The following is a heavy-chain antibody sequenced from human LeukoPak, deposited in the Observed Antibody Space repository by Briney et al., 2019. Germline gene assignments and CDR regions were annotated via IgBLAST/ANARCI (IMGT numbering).Heavy chain of an antibody. CDR2: IGAGFDT. Sequence: PGGSLRLSCAASGFSFSSSDMHWVRQVTGKILEWFSAIGAGFDTYYPDSVKGRFAISRDNDKSSLYLQMNSLRAGDTAVYFCARELADGDSIGWHLDLWGRGTQVTVSS. V-gene: IGHV3-13*01. D-gene: IGHD4-17*01. CDR1: GFSFSSSD. CDR3: ARELADGDSIGWHLDL. J-gene: IGHJ2*01.